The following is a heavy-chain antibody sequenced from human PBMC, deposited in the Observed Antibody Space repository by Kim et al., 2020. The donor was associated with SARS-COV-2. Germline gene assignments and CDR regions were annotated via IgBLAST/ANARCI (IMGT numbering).Heavy chain of an antibody. CDR3: VKGVTPWAFDI. D-gene: IGHD4-4*01. Sequence: KYYADSVKGRFTISRDNSKNTLYLQMSSLRAEDTAVYYCVKGVTPWAFDIWGQGTMVTVSS. V-gene: IGHV3-64D*09. J-gene: IGHJ3*02. CDR2: K.